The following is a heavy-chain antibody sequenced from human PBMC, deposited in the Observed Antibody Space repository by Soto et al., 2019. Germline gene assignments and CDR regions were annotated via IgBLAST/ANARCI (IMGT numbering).Heavy chain of an antibody. CDR3: AREILWGDDAFDI. CDR2: IYSGGST. J-gene: IGHJ3*02. CDR1: GFTVSSNY. D-gene: IGHD3-16*01. Sequence: EVQLVESGGGLVQPGGSLRLSCAASGFTVSSNYMSWVRQAPGKGLEWVSVIYSGGSTYYADSVKGRFTISRDNSKNTLYLQMNSLRAEDTAVYYCAREILWGDDAFDIWGQGTMVTVSS. V-gene: IGHV3-66*01.